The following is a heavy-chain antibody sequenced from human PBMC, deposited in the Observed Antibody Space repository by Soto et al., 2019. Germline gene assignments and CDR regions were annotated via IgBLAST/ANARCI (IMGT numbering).Heavy chain of an antibody. CDR1: GFSLSSSGVS. CDR2: IYGSDDK. D-gene: IGHD2-2*01. V-gene: IGHV2-5*01. Sequence: SGPTLVNPTQTLTLTCTFSGFSLSSSGVSVGWIRQPPGKALEWLALIYGSDDKRYSPSLRRRLSITKDTSKNQVVLTMTNMDPVDTATYYCAHRRPLDILVVTAAWGYFDYWGQGTLVTVSS. J-gene: IGHJ4*03. CDR3: AHRRPLDILVVTAAWGYFDY.